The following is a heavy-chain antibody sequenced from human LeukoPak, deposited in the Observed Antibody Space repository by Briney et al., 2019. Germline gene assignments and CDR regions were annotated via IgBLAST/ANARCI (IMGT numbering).Heavy chain of an antibody. J-gene: IGHJ4*02. Sequence: GGSLRLSCAASGFTFRTSGMNWVRQAPGKGLEWASYISSSGTTISYAQSVKGRFTIPRDNAQNSLPLHMNTLRADDTAVYYCAKDGGTHFDHWGQGTLVTVSS. CDR2: ISSSGTTI. CDR3: AKDGGTHFDH. V-gene: IGHV3-48*01. D-gene: IGHD1-26*01. CDR1: GFTFRTSG.